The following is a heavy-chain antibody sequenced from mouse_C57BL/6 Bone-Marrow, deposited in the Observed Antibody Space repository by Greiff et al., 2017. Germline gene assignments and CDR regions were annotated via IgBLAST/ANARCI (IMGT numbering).Heavy chain of an antibody. J-gene: IGHJ3*01. CDR3: ERREDYDDDGLAD. V-gene: IGHV1-22*01. CDR1: GYTFTDYN. D-gene: IGHD2-4*01. Sequence: EVQLQQSGPELVKPGASVKLSCKASGYTFTDYNMHWVKQSPGQSLEWIGYINPKHGGTSYNQKFKGKATLTVNKSSSTAYMELRSLTSEDSAVYFCERREDYDDDGLADWGQGTRVTVSA. CDR2: INPKHGGT.